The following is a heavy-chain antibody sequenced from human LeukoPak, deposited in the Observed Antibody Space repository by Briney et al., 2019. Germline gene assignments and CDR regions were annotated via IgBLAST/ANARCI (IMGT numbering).Heavy chain of an antibody. Sequence: GGSLRLSCAASGFTFSSYGMHWVRQAPGKGLEWVAVISYDGSNKYYADSVKGRFTISRDNSKNTLYLQMNSLRAEDTAVYYCAKERQQVASFENWGQGTLVTVSS. V-gene: IGHV3-30*18. CDR2: ISYDGSNK. D-gene: IGHD6-13*01. J-gene: IGHJ4*02. CDR1: GFTFSSYG. CDR3: AKERQQVASFEN.